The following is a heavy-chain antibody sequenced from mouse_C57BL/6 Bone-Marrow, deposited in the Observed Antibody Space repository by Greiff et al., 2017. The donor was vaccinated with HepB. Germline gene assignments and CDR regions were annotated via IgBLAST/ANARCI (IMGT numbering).Heavy chain of an antibody. CDR3: ARHEDRFYYGNFHWHFDV. D-gene: IGHD2-1*01. Sequence: VQLQQSGAELVKPGASVKLSCKASGYTFTEYTIHWVKQRSGQGLEWIGWFYPGSGSIKYNEKFKDKATLTADKSSSTVYMELSRLTSEDSAVYFCARHEDRFYYGNFHWHFDVWGTGTTVTVSS. J-gene: IGHJ1*03. CDR1: GYTFTEYT. V-gene: IGHV1-62-2*01. CDR2: FYPGSGSI.